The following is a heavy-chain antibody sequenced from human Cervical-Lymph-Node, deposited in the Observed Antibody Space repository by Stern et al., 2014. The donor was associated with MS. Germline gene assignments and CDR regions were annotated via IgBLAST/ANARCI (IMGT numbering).Heavy chain of an antibody. CDR2: IYQDGST. CDR3: ARVDDCSGGTCFSTSWFDP. D-gene: IGHD2-15*01. J-gene: IGHJ5*02. V-gene: IGHV4-59*01. CDR1: GGSFNNYY. Sequence: MQLVESGPGLVKPSETLSLTCTVSGGSFNNYYWSWIRQPPGKGLEWIGYIYQDGSTKYNPSLKSRVTISLHTSKKQFSLRLTSVTAADTAVYYCARVDDCSGGTCFSTSWFDPWGQGTLVTVSS.